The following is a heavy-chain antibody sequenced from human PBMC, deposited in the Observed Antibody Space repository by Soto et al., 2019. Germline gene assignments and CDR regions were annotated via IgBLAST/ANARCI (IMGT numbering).Heavy chain of an antibody. D-gene: IGHD6-13*01. CDR1: GYIFINYY. J-gene: IGHJ4*02. Sequence: QVQLVQSGAEVKKPGASVKLSCKTSGYIFINYYIHWVRQAPGQGLEWVALFNPKSGSTNYAQRLQGRVTVTSATSTGTDYMELSSLIPEDTAVYYCARDLAAADYWGQGTLVTVSS. CDR2: FNPKSGST. CDR3: ARDLAAADY. V-gene: IGHV1-46*04.